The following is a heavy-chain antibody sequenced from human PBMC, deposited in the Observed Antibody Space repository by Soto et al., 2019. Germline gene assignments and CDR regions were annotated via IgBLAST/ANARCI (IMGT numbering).Heavy chain of an antibody. Sequence: SAPLYLTWAVYGGSFSGYYWSWIRQPPGKGLEWIGEINHSGSTNYNPSLKSRVTISVDTSKNQFSLKLSSVTAADTAVYYCASGYYDFWNFYVVWGQGTLVTVSS. CDR3: ASGYYDFWNFYVV. V-gene: IGHV4-34*01. CDR1: GGSFSGYY. J-gene: IGHJ4*02. D-gene: IGHD3-3*01. CDR2: INHSGST.